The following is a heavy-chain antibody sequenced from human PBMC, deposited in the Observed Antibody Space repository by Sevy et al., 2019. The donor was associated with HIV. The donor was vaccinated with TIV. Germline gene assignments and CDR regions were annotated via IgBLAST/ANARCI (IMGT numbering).Heavy chain of an antibody. Sequence: GGSLRLSCAASGFTFSSYGMHWVRQAPAKGLEWVAVIGYDGSNKYYADSVKGRVTISRDNSKNTLFLQMNSLRDEDTAVYYCARGLADLPGYYYGMDVWGQGTTVTVSS. D-gene: IGHD3-10*01. CDR1: GFTFSSYG. CDR3: ARGLADLPGYYYGMDV. V-gene: IGHV3-33*01. J-gene: IGHJ6*02. CDR2: IGYDGSNK.